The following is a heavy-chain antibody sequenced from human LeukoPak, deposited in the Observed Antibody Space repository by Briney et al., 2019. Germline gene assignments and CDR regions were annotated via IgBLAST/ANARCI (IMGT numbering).Heavy chain of an antibody. J-gene: IGHJ4*02. CDR1: GFTFSDYY. D-gene: IGHD1-14*01. CDR3: ASAEVWPSFDY. CDR2: ISSSGSTI. V-gene: IGHV3-11*04. Sequence: GSLRLSCAASGFTFSDYYMSWIRQAPGKGLEWVSYISSSGSTIYYADSVKGRFTISRDNAKNSLYLQMNSLRAEDTAVYYCASAEVWPSFDYWGQGTLVTVSS.